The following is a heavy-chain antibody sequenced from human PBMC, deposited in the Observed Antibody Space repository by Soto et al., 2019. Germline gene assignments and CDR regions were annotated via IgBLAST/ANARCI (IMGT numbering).Heavy chain of an antibody. CDR1: GFTFSSYW. CDR3: AKXXXXXXXPYYYYYYGMDV. Sequence: EVQLVESGGGLVQPGGSLRLSCAASGFTFSSYWMHWVRQAPGKGLVWVSRINSDGSSTSYADSVKGRFTISRDNAKNTLYLQMNSLRAEDTAVYYCAKXXXXXXXPYYYYYYGMDVWGQGTTVTVSS. J-gene: IGHJ6*02. CDR2: INSDGSST. V-gene: IGHV3-74*01.